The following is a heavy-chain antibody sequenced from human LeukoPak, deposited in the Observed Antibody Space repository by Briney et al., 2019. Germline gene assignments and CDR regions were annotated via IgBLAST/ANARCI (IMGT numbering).Heavy chain of an antibody. CDR1: GFTFSSYW. D-gene: IGHD6-19*01. V-gene: IGHV3-74*01. Sequence: GGSLRLSCAASGFTFSSYWMHWVRQAPGKGLVWVSRINSDGSSTSYADSVKGRFTISRDNAKNTLYLQMNSLRAEDTAVYYCARVIVTYRSGWSGMDVWGKGTTVTISS. J-gene: IGHJ6*04. CDR2: INSDGSST. CDR3: ARVIVTYRSGWSGMDV.